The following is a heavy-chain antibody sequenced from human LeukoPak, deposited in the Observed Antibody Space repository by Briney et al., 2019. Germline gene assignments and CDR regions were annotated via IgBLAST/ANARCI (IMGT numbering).Heavy chain of an antibody. J-gene: IGHJ4*02. CDR1: GLTFSGHA. Sequence: GGSLRLSCAASGLTFSGHAVHWVRQAPGKGLEWVAVASSDGSSRYYADSVKGRFTISGDTSKDTLYLEVSSLTVGDTAVYYCSRGKDQGRGYDFMLGYWGQGTLVTVSS. CDR3: SRGKDQGRGYDFMLGY. CDR2: ASSDGSSR. V-gene: IGHV3-30*07. D-gene: IGHD5-12*01.